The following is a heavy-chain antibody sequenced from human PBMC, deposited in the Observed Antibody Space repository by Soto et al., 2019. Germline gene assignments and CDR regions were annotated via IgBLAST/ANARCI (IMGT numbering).Heavy chain of an antibody. CDR1: GFTFSSYA. D-gene: IGHD2-15*01. Sequence: PGGSLRLSCAASGFTFSSYAMSWVRQAPGKGLEWVSAISGSGGSTYYADSVKGRFTISRDNSKNTLYLQMNSLRAEDTAVYYCAKAIGCSGGSCYDGLSYYYMDVWGKGTTVTVSS. V-gene: IGHV3-23*01. CDR2: ISGSGGST. CDR3: AKAIGCSGGSCYDGLSYYYMDV. J-gene: IGHJ6*03.